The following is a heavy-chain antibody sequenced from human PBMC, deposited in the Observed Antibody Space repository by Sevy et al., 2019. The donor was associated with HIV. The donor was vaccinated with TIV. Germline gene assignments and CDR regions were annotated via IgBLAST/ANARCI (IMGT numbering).Heavy chain of an antibody. V-gene: IGHV4-39*01. CDR1: SGSITSSGGY. D-gene: IGHD3-10*01. J-gene: IGHJ4*01. CDR2: MYYNGRS. CDR3: GRQVPDYFFDY. Sequence: SETLSLTCTVSSGSITSSGGYWGWVRQPPGKGLEWIASMYYNGRSHYNPSLKSRVTLSFDTSKNHFSLRLSSVTAADTAVYYCGRQVPDYFFDYWGRGTLVTVSS.